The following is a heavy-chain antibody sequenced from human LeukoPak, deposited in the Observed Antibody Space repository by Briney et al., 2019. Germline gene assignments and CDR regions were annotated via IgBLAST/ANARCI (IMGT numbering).Heavy chain of an antibody. Sequence: GSLRLSCAASGFTFSSYSMNWVRQAPGKGLEWVSSIISSSSYIYYADSVKGRFTISRDNAKNSLYLQMNSLRAEDTAVYYCARGKYSSSWYKILDAFDIWGQGTMVTVSS. J-gene: IGHJ3*02. V-gene: IGHV3-21*01. D-gene: IGHD6-13*01. CDR2: IISSSSYI. CDR3: ARGKYSSSWYKILDAFDI. CDR1: GFTFSSYS.